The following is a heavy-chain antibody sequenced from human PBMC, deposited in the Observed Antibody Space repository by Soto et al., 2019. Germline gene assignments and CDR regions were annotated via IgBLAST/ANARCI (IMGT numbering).Heavy chain of an antibody. D-gene: IGHD2-2*01. CDR2: IYWDDDK. V-gene: IGHV2-5*02. Sequence: SGPTLVNPTQTLTLTCTFSGFSLSTSGVGVGWIRQPPGKALEWLALIYWDDDKRYSPSLKSRLTITKDTSKNQVVLTMTNMDPVDTATYYCAHGGYCSSTSCYEVGPWFDPWGQGTLVTVSS. CDR3: AHGGYCSSTSCYEVGPWFDP. J-gene: IGHJ5*02. CDR1: GFSLSTSGVG.